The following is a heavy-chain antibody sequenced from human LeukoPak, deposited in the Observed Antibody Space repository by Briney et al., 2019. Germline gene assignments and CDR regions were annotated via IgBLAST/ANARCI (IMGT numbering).Heavy chain of an antibody. J-gene: IGHJ4*02. CDR1: GYTFTSYG. V-gene: IGHV1-18*01. D-gene: IGHD2-2*01. Sequence: GASVKVSCKASGYTFTSYGVSWVRQASGQGLEWMGWISAYNGNTNYAQKLQGRVTMTTDTSTSTAYMELRSLTSDDTAVYYCARTCSGTSCYVIYWGQGTLVTVSS. CDR3: ARTCSGTSCYVIY. CDR2: ISAYNGNT.